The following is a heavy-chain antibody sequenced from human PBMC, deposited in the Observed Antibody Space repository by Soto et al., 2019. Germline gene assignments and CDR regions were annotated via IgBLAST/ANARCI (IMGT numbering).Heavy chain of an antibody. CDR3: ARGRAVGYCSSTSSYARSYYYYYYMDV. Sequence: PSETLSLTCAVFGGSFSGYYWSCIRPPPGKGLEWIGEINHSGSTNYNPSLKSRVTISVDTSKNQFSLKLSSVTAADTAVYYCARGRAVGYCSSTSSYARSYYYYYYMDVWGKGT. D-gene: IGHD2-2*01. J-gene: IGHJ6*03. CDR2: INHSGST. V-gene: IGHV4-34*01. CDR1: GGSFSGYY.